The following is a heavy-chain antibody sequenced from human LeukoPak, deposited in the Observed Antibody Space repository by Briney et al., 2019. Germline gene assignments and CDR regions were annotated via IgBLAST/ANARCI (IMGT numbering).Heavy chain of an antibody. J-gene: IGHJ5*02. CDR2: ISPNNGDT. CDR1: GYTFTIYG. V-gene: IGHV1-18*01. Sequence: ASVKVSCKASGYTFTIYGISWVRQAPGQGLEWMGWISPNNGDTKYAQKLQGRVTMTTDTSTNTAYMELRSLTSDDTAVYFCARDGGREVATITPNWCDPWGQGTLVTVSS. CDR3: ARDGGREVATITPNWCDP. D-gene: IGHD5-24*01.